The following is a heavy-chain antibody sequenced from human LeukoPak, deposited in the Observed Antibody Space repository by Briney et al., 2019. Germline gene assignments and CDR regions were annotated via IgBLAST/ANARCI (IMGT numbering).Heavy chain of an antibody. V-gene: IGHV3-30*18. CDR3: AKDQRASNAWYGYFDF. Sequence: PGGSLRLSCAASGFTFSSYGMHWVRQAPGKGLEWAASVSYDGSTRFYADSVKGRFAISRDNSKNTLYLQMNSLRAEDTSVYYCAKDQRASNAWYGYFDFWGQGTLVTVSS. J-gene: IGHJ4*02. D-gene: IGHD3-16*01. CDR2: VSYDGSTR. CDR1: GFTFSSYG.